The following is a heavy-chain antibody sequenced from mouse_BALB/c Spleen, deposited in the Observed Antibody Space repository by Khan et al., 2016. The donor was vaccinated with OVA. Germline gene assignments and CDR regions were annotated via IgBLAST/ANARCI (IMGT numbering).Heavy chain of an antibody. CDR2: INPSNGYT. CDR1: GYTFTSYT. D-gene: IGHD2-14*01. V-gene: IGHV1-4*01. Sequence: QVRLQQSGAELARPGASVKMSCKASGYTFTSYTIHWIKERPGQGLVWIGYINPSNGYTNYNQKFKDKATLTTDKSSTKAYLQLRSLTSDDSAVYNCVRDGAYHRNDGWFAYWGQGTLVTVSA. CDR3: VRDGAYHRNDGWFAY. J-gene: IGHJ3*01.